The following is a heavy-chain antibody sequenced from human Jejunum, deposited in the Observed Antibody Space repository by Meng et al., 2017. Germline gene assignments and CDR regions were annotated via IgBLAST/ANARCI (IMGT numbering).Heavy chain of an antibody. J-gene: IGHJ5*02. CDR2: IFYSGTT. CDR3: ARDTAGFGP. D-gene: IGHD6-13*01. CDR1: GGSISTAGYY. Sequence: QLQLQRSGPGLVKPSETLSLTCAVSGGSISTAGYYWGWIRQSPGKGLEWIGSIFYSGTTYYNPSLKSRVTISIDTSKNQFSLKMNSVTAADTAVYYCARDTAGFGPWGQGTLVTVSS. V-gene: IGHV4-39*07.